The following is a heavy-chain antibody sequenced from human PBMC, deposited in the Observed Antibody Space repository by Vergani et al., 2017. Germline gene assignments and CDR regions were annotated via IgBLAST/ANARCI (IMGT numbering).Heavy chain of an antibody. J-gene: IGHJ2*01. CDR2: INWNSDSI. V-gene: IGHV3-9*01. CDR3: VKDIAASGNYWYFDV. Sequence: EVQLVESGGGLVQPGRSLRLSCAASGFTFDDSAMHWVRQAPGKGLEWVSGINWNSDSIAYADSVKGRFTISRDNAKKSLYLQMNSLRAEDTALYYCVKDIAASGNYWYFDVWGRGTLVTVSS. D-gene: IGHD6-13*01. CDR1: GFTFDDSA.